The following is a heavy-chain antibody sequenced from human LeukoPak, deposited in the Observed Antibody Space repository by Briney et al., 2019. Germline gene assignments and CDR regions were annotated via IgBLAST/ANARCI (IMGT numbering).Heavy chain of an antibody. CDR2: INPNSGGT. D-gene: IGHD3-9*01. CDR1: GYTFTGYY. CDR3: VSGGGLRLRYFDWLPLGPGFGY. V-gene: IGHV1-2*02. Sequence: GASVKVSCKASGYTFTGYYIHWVRQAPGQGLEWMGWINPNSGGTNYAQKFQGRVTMTRDTSISTAYMELSRLRSDDTAVYYCVSGGGLRLRYFDWLPLGPGFGYWGQGTLVTVSS. J-gene: IGHJ4*02.